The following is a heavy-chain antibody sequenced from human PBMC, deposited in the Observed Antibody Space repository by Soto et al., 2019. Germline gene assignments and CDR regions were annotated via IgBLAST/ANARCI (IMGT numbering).Heavy chain of an antibody. J-gene: IGHJ6*02. V-gene: IGHV1-18*01. CDR1: GYTFTSYG. Sequence: QVQLVQSGAEVKKPGASVKVSCKASGYTFTSYGISWVRQAPGQGLEWMGWISAYNGNTNYAQNLQGRVTMTTDTSTSTAYMELRSLRSDDTAVYYCARDWIGYCISTSCPTYGMDVWGQGTTVTVSS. CDR3: ARDWIGYCISTSCPTYGMDV. CDR2: ISAYNGNT. D-gene: IGHD2-2*01.